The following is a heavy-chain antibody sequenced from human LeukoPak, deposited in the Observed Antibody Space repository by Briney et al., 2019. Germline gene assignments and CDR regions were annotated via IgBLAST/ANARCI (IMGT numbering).Heavy chain of an antibody. Sequence: SETLSLTCTVPGGSISSYYWSRIRQPAGKGLEWIGRIYTSGSTNYNPSLKSRVTMSVDTSKNQFSLKLSSVTAADTAVYYCARDRGARAIITIFGVARGVAYGMDVWGQGTTVTVSS. CDR1: GGSISSYY. CDR3: ARDRGARAIITIFGVARGVAYGMDV. V-gene: IGHV4-4*07. D-gene: IGHD3-3*01. CDR2: IYTSGST. J-gene: IGHJ6*02.